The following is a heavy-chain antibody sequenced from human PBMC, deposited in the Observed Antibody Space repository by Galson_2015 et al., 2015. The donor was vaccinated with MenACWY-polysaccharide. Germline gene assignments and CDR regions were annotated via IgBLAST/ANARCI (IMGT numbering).Heavy chain of an antibody. J-gene: IGHJ4*02. CDR2: ISASSGFT. D-gene: IGHD6-19*01. V-gene: IGHV1-18*01. CDR3: AKDRSTGWYVY. CDR1: GYTFANYG. Sequence: VKVSCKASGYTFANYGISWLRQAPGQGLEWMGWISASSGFTNYAQKLQGRVTMTTDTSTSTAYMELRSLRSDDTATYYCAKDRSTGWYVYWGQGTLVTVSS.